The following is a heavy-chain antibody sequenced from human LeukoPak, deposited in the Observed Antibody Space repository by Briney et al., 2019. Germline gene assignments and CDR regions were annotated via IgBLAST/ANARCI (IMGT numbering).Heavy chain of an antibody. CDR3: AKGNSSWYGRYYFDY. CDR1: GFTFSNAW. J-gene: IGHJ4*02. V-gene: IGHV3-15*01. D-gene: IGHD6-13*01. Sequence: GGSLRLSCAASGFTFSNAWMSWVRQAPGKGLEWVGRIKSKTDGGTTDYAAPVKGRFTISRDNSKNTLYLQMNSLRAEDTAVYYCAKGNSSWYGRYYFDYWGQGTLVTVSS. CDR2: IKSKTDGGTT.